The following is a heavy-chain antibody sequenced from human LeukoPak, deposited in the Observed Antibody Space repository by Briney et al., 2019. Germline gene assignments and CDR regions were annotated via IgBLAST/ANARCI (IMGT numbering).Heavy chain of an antibody. CDR2: ISSSSSYI. V-gene: IGHV3-21*01. D-gene: IGHD3-16*02. CDR1: GFTFSSYG. J-gene: IGHJ6*03. CDR3: ARGFFNDYVWGSYRKYYYYYYMDV. Sequence: GGSLRLSCAASGFTFSSYGMNWVRQAPGKGLEWVSSISSSSSYIYYADSVKGRFTISRDNAKNSLYLQMNSLRAEDTAVYYCARGFFNDYVWGSYRKYYYYYYMDVWGKGTTVTVSS.